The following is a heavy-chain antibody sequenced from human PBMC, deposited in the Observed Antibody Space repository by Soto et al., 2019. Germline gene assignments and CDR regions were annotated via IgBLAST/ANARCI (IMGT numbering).Heavy chain of an antibody. J-gene: IGHJ4*02. D-gene: IGHD3-22*01. CDR3: ARDHYYYDSSGYSGY. Sequence: QGQLVQSGAEVKKPGASVKVSCKASGYTFTSYGISWVRQAPGQGLEWMGWISAYNGNTNYAQKLQGRVTMTPDTSTSTAYMELRSLRSDDTAVYYCARDHYYYDSSGYSGYWGQGTLVTVSS. CDR2: ISAYNGNT. CDR1: GYTFTSYG. V-gene: IGHV1-18*01.